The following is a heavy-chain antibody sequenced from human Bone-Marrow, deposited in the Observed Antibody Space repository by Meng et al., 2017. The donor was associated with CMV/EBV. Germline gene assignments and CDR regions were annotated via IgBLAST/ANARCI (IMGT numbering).Heavy chain of an antibody. Sequence: SVKVSCKASGGTFSSYAISWVRQAPGQGLEWMGGIIPIFGTANYAQKFQGRVTMTTDTSTSTAYMELRSLRSDDTAVYYCAREGFYCSGGSCYSPYYYGMDVWGQGTTVTVSS. CDR2: IIPIFGTA. CDR1: GGTFSSYA. V-gene: IGHV1-69*05. J-gene: IGHJ6*02. CDR3: AREGFYCSGGSCYSPYYYGMDV. D-gene: IGHD2-15*01.